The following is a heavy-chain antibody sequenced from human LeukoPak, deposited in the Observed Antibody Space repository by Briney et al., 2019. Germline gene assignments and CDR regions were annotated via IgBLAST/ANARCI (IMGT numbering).Heavy chain of an antibody. Sequence: SETLSLTCTVSGGSVSSGSYYWSWIRQPPGKGLEWLGYIYYRGSTNYNPSLKSRVTISVDTSKNQFSLKLSSVTAADTAIYYCARDYGDYGNDYWGQGILVTVSS. J-gene: IGHJ4*02. CDR1: GGSVSSGSYY. CDR3: ARDYGDYGNDY. CDR2: IYYRGST. V-gene: IGHV4-61*01. D-gene: IGHD4-17*01.